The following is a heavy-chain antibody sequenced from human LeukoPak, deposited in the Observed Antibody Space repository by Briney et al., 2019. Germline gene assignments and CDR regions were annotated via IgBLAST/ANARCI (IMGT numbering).Heavy chain of an antibody. CDR1: GDSISSSSYY. Sequence: PSETLSLTCTVSGDSISSSSYYWGWIRQPPGKTLEWIGSIYSSGSTYYNPSLKSRVIILFDTAKNHFSLNLSSVTAADTAVYYCARSDGYGLIGIWGQGTMVTVSS. D-gene: IGHD3-10*01. CDR3: ARSDGYGLIGI. V-gene: IGHV4-39*07. J-gene: IGHJ3*02. CDR2: IYSSGST.